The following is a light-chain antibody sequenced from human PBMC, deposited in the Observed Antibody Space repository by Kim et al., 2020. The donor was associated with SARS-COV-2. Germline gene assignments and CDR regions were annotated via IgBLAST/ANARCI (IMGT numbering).Light chain of an antibody. V-gene: IGLV3-9*01. J-gene: IGLJ2*01. CDR3: QVWNSSTVV. CDR2: RDS. CDR1: NIGSKK. Sequence: VALGQTATIPCGGDNIGSKKVHWYQEKPGQAPVLVIYRDSNRASGIPERFSGSKSGNTATLTISRAQAGDEADYYCQVWNSSTVVFGGGTQLTVL.